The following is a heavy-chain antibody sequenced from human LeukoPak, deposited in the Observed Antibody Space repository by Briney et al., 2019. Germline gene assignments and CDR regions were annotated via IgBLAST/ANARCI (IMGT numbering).Heavy chain of an antibody. Sequence: GGSLRPSCAASGFTFSSYAMHWVRQAPGKGLEYVSAISSNGGSTYYANSVKGRFTISRDNSKNTLYLQMGSLRAEDMAVYYCASGSRGIAAYWGQGTLVTVSS. CDR3: ASGSRGIAAY. CDR1: GFTFSSYA. D-gene: IGHD6-13*01. V-gene: IGHV3-64*01. CDR2: ISSNGGST. J-gene: IGHJ4*02.